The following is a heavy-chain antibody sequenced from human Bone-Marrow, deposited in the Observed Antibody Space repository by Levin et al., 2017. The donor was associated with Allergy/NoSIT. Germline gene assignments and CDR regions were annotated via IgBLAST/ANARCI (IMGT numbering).Heavy chain of an antibody. Sequence: SETLSLTCTVSGGSISSGNSYWSWIRQHPGKGLEWIGYIYNDGGTYSNPSLKSRVTMSIETSKNQFSLNLISVTAADTAVYYCASDQADNWNDFLSFDIWGQGTVVTVSS. CDR2: IYNDGGT. CDR3: ASDQADNWNDFLSFDI. J-gene: IGHJ3*02. D-gene: IGHD1-1*01. V-gene: IGHV4-31*03. CDR1: GGSISSGNSY.